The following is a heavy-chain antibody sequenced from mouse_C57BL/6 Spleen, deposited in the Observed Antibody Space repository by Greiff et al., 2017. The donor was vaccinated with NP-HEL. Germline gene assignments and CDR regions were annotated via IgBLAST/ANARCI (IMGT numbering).Heavy chain of an antibody. CDR2: ISDGGSYT. CDR1: GFTFSSYA. D-gene: IGHD1-1*01. CDR3: ARDGHGSTFAY. Sequence: EVQGVESGGGLVKPGGSLKLSCAASGFTFSSYAMSWVRQTPEKRLEWVATISDGGSYTYYPDNVKGRFTISRDNAKNNLYLQMSHLKSDDTAMYYCARDGHGSTFAYWGQGTLVTVSA. V-gene: IGHV5-4*01. J-gene: IGHJ3*01.